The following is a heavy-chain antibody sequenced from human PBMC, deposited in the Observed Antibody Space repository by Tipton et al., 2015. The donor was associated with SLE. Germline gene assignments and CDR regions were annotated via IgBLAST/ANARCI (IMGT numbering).Heavy chain of an antibody. V-gene: IGHV4-39*07. Sequence: TLSLTCTVSGGSIGSSSYYWGWIRQPPGKGLEWIGEINHSGSTNYNPSLKSRVTISVDTSKNQFSLKLSSVTAADTAVYYCARDNDSSGYTLWYFDLWGRGTLVTVSS. D-gene: IGHD3-22*01. CDR2: INHSGST. CDR3: ARDNDSSGYTLWYFDL. J-gene: IGHJ2*01. CDR1: GGSIGSSSYY.